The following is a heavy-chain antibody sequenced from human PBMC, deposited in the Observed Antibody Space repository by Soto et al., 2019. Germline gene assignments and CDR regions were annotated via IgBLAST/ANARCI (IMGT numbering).Heavy chain of an antibody. Sequence: QITLKESGPTLVKPTQTLTLTCTFSGFSLTTARVGVGWIRQPPGEPLEGLAVIYWDDSKTYRPSLESRLTITKDTSKNQVALTMTNMDSLDTATYYCAHAYGGRSLYWGQGTLVTVSS. CDR3: AHAYGGRSLY. CDR1: GFSLTTARVG. D-gene: IGHD1-26*01. J-gene: IGHJ4*02. CDR2: IYWDDSK. V-gene: IGHV2-5*02.